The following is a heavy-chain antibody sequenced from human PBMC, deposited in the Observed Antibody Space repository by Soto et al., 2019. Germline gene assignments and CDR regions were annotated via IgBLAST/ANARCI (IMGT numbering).Heavy chain of an antibody. CDR3: ARGGIVAVPAALSSDDVYTHYRFAS. J-gene: IGHJ4*02. Sequence: QVQLAQSGAEVRSPGSSVKVSCRASGGSFSDSAFSWLRQAPGQGLEWVGGIIPMFAATKYAQAFQGRVTITAAESTRTDYLALSSLTSDGSAVYLCARGGIVAVPAALSSDDVYTHYRFASWGQGTLVSVS. D-gene: IGHD2-15*01. CDR1: GGSFSDSA. V-gene: IGHV1-69*01. CDR2: IIPMFAAT.